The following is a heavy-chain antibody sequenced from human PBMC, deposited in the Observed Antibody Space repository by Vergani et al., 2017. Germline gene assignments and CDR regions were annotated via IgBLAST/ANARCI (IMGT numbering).Heavy chain of an antibody. D-gene: IGHD3-10*01. V-gene: IGHV3-21*01. CDR1: GFTFSSYS. J-gene: IGHJ4*02. CDR2: ISSTSSYI. CDR3: ARDRFNDY. Sequence: EVQLVESGGGLVKPGGSLRLSCAASGFTFSSYSMNWVRQAPGKGLEWVSSISSTSSYIYYADSVKGRFTISRDNAKNSLYLQMSSLRAEDTAVYYCARDRFNDYWGQGTLVTASS.